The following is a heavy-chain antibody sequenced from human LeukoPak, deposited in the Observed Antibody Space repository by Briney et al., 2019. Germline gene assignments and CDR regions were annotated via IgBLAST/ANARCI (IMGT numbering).Heavy chain of an antibody. CDR3: ARVSIAAAAFFDY. D-gene: IGHD6-13*01. J-gene: IGHJ4*02. CDR2: ISSSGSTI. CDR1: GFTFSSYA. Sequence: GGSLRLSCSASGFTFSSYAMHWVRQAPGKGLEWVSYISSSGSTIYYADSVKGRFTISRDNAKNSLYLQMNSLRAEDTAVYYCARVSIAAAAFFDYWGQGTLVTVSS. V-gene: IGHV3-48*03.